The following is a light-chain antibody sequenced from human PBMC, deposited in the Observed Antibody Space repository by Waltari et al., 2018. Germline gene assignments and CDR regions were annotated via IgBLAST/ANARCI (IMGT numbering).Light chain of an antibody. Sequence: NFVLTQPHSVSESPGKTVTISCTRSSGSIASNFVQWYQQRPGSAPTPVIYEASHRPYWVPDRFSGSIDSSSNSAYLTISGLKTEDEADYFCQPYASSTNWVFGGGTKLTVL. CDR3: QPYASSTNWV. CDR1: SGSIASNF. J-gene: IGLJ3*02. V-gene: IGLV6-57*04. CDR2: EAS.